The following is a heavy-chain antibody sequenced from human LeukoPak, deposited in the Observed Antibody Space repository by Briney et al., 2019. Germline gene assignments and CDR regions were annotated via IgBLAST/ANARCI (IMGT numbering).Heavy chain of an antibody. CDR1: GFTFSSFG. V-gene: IGHV3-30*02. CDR2: IRYDGSNK. J-gene: IGHJ4*02. D-gene: IGHD3-10*01. CDR3: AKGYYGSGSYGWFDY. Sequence: PGGSLRLSCAASGFTFSSFGMHWVRQAPGKGLEWVAFIRYDGSNKYHADSVKGRFTISRDNSKNTLYLQMNSLRAEDTAVYSCAKGYYGSGSYGWFDYWGQGTLVTVSS.